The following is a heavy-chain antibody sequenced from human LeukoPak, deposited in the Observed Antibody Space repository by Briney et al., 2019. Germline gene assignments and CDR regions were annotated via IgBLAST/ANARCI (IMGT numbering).Heavy chain of an antibody. D-gene: IGHD1-26*01. J-gene: IGHJ4*02. Sequence: PSETLSLTCAVYGGSFSGYYWSWIRQPPGKGLEWIGEINHSGSTYYNPSLKSRVTISVDTSKNQFSLKLSSVTAADTAVYYCARQSGSYLTFDYWGQGTLVTVSS. CDR2: INHSGST. CDR3: ARQSGSYLTFDY. CDR1: GGSFSGYY. V-gene: IGHV4-34*01.